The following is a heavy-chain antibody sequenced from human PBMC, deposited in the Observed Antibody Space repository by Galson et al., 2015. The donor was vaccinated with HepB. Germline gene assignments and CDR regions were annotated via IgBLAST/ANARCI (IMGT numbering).Heavy chain of an antibody. CDR2: ISYDGSNK. Sequence: SLRLSCAASGFTFSSYAMHWVRQAPGKGLEWVAVISYDGSNKYYADSVKGRFTISRDNSKNTLYLQMNSLRAEDTAVYYCARVPPYYYDSSGYYYPPSYYYYGMDVWGQGTTVTVSS. J-gene: IGHJ6*02. V-gene: IGHV3-30-3*01. CDR3: ARVPPYYYDSSGYYYPPSYYYYGMDV. CDR1: GFTFSSYA. D-gene: IGHD3-22*01.